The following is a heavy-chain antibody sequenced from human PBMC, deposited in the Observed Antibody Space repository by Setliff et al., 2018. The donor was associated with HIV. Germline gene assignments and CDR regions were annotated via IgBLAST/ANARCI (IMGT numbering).Heavy chain of an antibody. CDR1: GYRFSSYG. Sequence: RASVKVSCKASGYRFSSYGITWVRHAPGQGLEWMRWINVHNGDTKFAQRFQDRLTMTTDTSTTTAYMDLRSLRSDDTAVYYCARGLPADGYAFDLWGQGTMVTVSS. V-gene: IGHV1-18*01. J-gene: IGHJ3*01. CDR3: ARGLPADGYAFDL. D-gene: IGHD6-13*01. CDR2: INVHNGDT.